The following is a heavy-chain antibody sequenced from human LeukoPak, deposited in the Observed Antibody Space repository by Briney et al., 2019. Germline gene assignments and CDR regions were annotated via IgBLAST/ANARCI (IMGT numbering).Heavy chain of an antibody. V-gene: IGHV3-48*03. Sequence: GGSLRLSCVASGFIFSNYEMNWVRQAPGKGLEWLSYISSRGSTIYYADCVKGRFTISRDNAKKSLYLQMNSLRAEDTAVYFCARSDEITVADSYYYYAMDVWGKGTTVTVSS. J-gene: IGHJ6*04. D-gene: IGHD6-19*01. CDR1: GFIFSNYE. CDR3: ARSDEITVADSYYYYAMDV. CDR2: ISSRGSTI.